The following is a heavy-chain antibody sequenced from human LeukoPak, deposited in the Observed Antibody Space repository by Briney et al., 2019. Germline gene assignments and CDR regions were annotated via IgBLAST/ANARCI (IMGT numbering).Heavy chain of an antibody. V-gene: IGHV4-30-2*01. CDR3: AREDSSGWYPFDY. Sequence: SETLSLTCAVSGGSISSGGYSWSWIRQPPGKGLEWIGHIYHSGSTYYNPSLKSRVTISVDRSKNQFSLKLSSVTAADTAVYYCAREDSSGWYPFDYWGQGTLVTVSS. D-gene: IGHD6-19*01. J-gene: IGHJ4*02. CDR2: IYHSGST. CDR1: GGSISSGGYS.